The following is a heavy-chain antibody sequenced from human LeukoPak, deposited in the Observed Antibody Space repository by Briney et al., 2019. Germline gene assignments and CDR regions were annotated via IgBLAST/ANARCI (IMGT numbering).Heavy chain of an antibody. CDR3: ARAKQLGNLLYYYYYMDV. Sequence: GASVKVSCKASGYTFTSYDINWVRQATGQGLEWMGWMKPDSGNTGYAQKFQGRVTITRNTSISTAYMELSSLRSEDTAVYYCARAKQLGNLLYYYYYMDVWGKGTTVTVSS. V-gene: IGHV1-8*03. D-gene: IGHD6-13*01. J-gene: IGHJ6*03. CDR1: GYTFTSYD. CDR2: MKPDSGNT.